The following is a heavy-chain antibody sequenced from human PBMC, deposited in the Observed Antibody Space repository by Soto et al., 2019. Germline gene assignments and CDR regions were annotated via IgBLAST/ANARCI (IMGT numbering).Heavy chain of an antibody. Sequence: QVQLVESGGGVVQPGRSLRLSCAASGFTFSSYGMHWVRQAPGKGLEWVAVISYDGSTKYYADSVKGRFTISRDNSKNTLYLQMNSLRAEDTAVYYCAKDLIRITTLGFVDYWGQGTLVTVSS. CDR2: ISYDGSTK. J-gene: IGHJ4*02. CDR3: AKDLIRITTLGFVDY. V-gene: IGHV3-30*18. CDR1: GFTFSSYG. D-gene: IGHD3-16*01.